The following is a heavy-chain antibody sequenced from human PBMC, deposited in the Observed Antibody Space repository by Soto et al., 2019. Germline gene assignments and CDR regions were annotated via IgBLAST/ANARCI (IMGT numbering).Heavy chain of an antibody. V-gene: IGHV4-59*01. D-gene: IGHD3-10*01. CDR3: ARESRAYSGYYYGMDV. J-gene: IGHJ6*02. Sequence: SETLSLTCTVSGGSISSYYWSWIRQPPGKGLEWIGYIYYSGSTNYNPSLKSRVTISVDTSKNQFSLKLSSVTAADTAVYYCARESRAYSGYYYGMDVWGQGTTVTVSS. CDR2: IYYSGST. CDR1: GGSISSYY.